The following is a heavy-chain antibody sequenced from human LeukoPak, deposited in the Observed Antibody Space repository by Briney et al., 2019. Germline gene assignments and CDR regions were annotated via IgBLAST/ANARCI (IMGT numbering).Heavy chain of an antibody. CDR3: ARVDLYCSSTSCLAYFDY. D-gene: IGHD2-2*01. CDR1: GGSISSYY. Sequence: SETLSLTCTVSGGSISSYYWSWIRQPPGKGLEWIGYIYYSGSTNYNPSLKSRVTISVDTSKNQFSLKLSSVTAADTAVYYCARVDLYCSSTSCLAYFDYWGQGTLVTVSS. J-gene: IGHJ4*02. CDR2: IYYSGST. V-gene: IGHV4-59*08.